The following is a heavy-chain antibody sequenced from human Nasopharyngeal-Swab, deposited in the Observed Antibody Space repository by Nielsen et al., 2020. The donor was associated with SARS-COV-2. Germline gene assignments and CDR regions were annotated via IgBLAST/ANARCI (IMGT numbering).Heavy chain of an antibody. CDR1: GGSFSGNY. CDR2: IHHSGST. V-gene: IGHV4-34*01. D-gene: IGHD4-17*01. Sequence: SETLSPTCAVYGGSFSGNYWSWIRQPPGKGLEWIGEIHHSGSTNYNPSLKSRVTISVDTSKNQFSLKLTSVTAADTALYYCARGQETTVTSCWFDPWGQGTPVTVSS. CDR3: ARGQETTVTSCWFDP. J-gene: IGHJ5*02.